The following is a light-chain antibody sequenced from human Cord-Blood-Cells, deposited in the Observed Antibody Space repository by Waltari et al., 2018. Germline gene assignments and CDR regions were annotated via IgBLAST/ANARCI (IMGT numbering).Light chain of an antibody. V-gene: IGLV2-8*01. Sequence: QSALTQPPSASGSPGQSVTISCTGTSRAAGGYTYVSWYQQHPGKAPKLMIYEVSKRPSGVPDRFSGSKSGNTASLTVSGLQAEDEADYYCSSYAGSNYVFGTGTKVTVL. CDR3: SSYAGSNYV. CDR1: SRAAGGYTY. CDR2: EVS. J-gene: IGLJ1*01.